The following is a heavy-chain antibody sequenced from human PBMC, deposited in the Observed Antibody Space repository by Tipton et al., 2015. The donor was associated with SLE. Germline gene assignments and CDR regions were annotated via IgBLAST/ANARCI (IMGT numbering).Heavy chain of an antibody. J-gene: IGHJ4*02. CDR3: ASVVDY. CDR2: INHSGSN. D-gene: IGHD2-15*01. Sequence: TLSLTCTVSGGSISSHYWSWIRQPPGKGLEWIGEINHSGSNNYNPSLKSRVTISVDTSKNQFSLKLSSVTAADTAVYYCASVVDYWGQGTLVTVSS. V-gene: IGHV4-34*01. CDR1: GGSISSHY.